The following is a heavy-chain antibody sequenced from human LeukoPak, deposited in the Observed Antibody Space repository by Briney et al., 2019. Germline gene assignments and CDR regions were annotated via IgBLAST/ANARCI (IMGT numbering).Heavy chain of an antibody. D-gene: IGHD3-10*01. Sequence: SETLSLTCTVSGDSISSTSYYWDWLPQPPGKGLEWIGSIYNSGTTYYNPSLKSRVTISVDTSKNQFSLKVSSVTAADTAVYYCASRVYGLGSFNYWGQGTLVTVSS. CDR2: IYNSGTT. CDR3: ASRVYGLGSFNY. CDR1: GDSISSTSYY. V-gene: IGHV4-39*01. J-gene: IGHJ4*01.